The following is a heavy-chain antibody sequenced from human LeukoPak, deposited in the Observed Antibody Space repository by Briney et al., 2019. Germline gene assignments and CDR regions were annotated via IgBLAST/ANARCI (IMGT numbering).Heavy chain of an antibody. V-gene: IGHV4-39*07. Sequence: SETLSLTCTVSSGSINTSNYYWGWIRQPPGKGLEWIGNIFYRGGTYYSPSLKSRVTISLDTSRNQFSLNLNSVTAADTAMYYCAKSGGYGLIDYWGQGTRVTVSS. D-gene: IGHD1-26*01. J-gene: IGHJ4*02. CDR2: IFYRGGT. CDR3: AKSGGYGLIDY. CDR1: SGSINTSNYY.